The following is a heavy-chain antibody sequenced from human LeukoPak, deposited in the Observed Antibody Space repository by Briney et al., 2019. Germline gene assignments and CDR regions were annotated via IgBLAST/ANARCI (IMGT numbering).Heavy chain of an antibody. J-gene: IGHJ4*02. D-gene: IGHD3-22*01. CDR3: ARFHYYDSSGYYVSYYFDY. CDR1: GGSFSGYY. CDR2: INHSGST. Sequence: PSETLSLTCAVYGGSFSGYYWSWIRQPPGKGLEWIGEINHSGSTNYNPSLKSRVTISVDTSKNQFSLRLSSVTAADTAVYYCARFHYYDSSGYYVSYYFDYWGQGTLVTVSS. V-gene: IGHV4-34*01.